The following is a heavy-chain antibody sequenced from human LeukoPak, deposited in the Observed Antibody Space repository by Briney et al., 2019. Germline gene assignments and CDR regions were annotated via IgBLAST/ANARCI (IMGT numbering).Heavy chain of an antibody. CDR1: GFTFSSYW. CDR3: ARGRKGSGYFPTQTYYYYGMDV. D-gene: IGHD3-3*01. J-gene: IGHJ6*02. Sequence: GGSLRLSCAASGFTFSSYWMHWVRQAPGKGLVWVSGINSDGSSTRYADSVKGRFTISRDNAKNTLYLQMNSLRAEDTAVYYCARGRKGSGYFPTQTYYYYGMDVWGQGTTVTVSS. V-gene: IGHV3-74*01. CDR2: INSDGSST.